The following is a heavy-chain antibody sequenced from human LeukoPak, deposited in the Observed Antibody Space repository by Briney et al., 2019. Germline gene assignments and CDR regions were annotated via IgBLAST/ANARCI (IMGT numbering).Heavy chain of an antibody. Sequence: ASETLSLTCAVSEMSFSAYYWNWIRQSPGKGLEWIGEINYGGSTKYTPSLEGRCTILIDTSKNQFSLKLTSVTAADTAVYYCARGFPPGSGSRGSRAFDVWGQGTMVTVSS. V-gene: IGHV4-34*01. D-gene: IGHD6-19*01. CDR3: ARGFPPGSGSRGSRAFDV. CDR1: EMSFSAYY. J-gene: IGHJ3*01. CDR2: INYGGST.